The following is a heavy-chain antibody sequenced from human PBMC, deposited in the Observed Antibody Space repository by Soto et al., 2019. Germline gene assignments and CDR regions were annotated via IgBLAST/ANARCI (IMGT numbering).Heavy chain of an antibody. Sequence: PSETLSLTCTVSGGSIGIYDYYWSWIRQHPGKGLEGIGNVEYRGSSQCNPSLKSRGTMSVGTSKNPFSLQISFVTADDTALYYSARGPSNWNRAGYYYCGMAVWGQGTTVTVSS. V-gene: IGHV4-31*03. CDR3: ARGPSNWNRAGYYYCGMAV. D-gene: IGHD1-20*01. CDR2: VEYRGSS. J-gene: IGHJ6*02. CDR1: GGSIGIYDYY.